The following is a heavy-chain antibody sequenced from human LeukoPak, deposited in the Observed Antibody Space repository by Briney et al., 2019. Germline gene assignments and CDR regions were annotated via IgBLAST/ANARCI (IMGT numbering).Heavy chain of an antibody. Sequence: GGSLRLSCAASGFPFSDYYMSWIRQAPGKGLEWVSYISRSSTTMFYADSVKGRFSISRDNAKNSLFLHMNNLRAEDTAVYYCARDRGSGIVGANEGYFDYWGQGTLVTVSS. CDR2: ISRSSTTM. D-gene: IGHD1-26*01. CDR1: GFPFSDYY. V-gene: IGHV3-11*01. J-gene: IGHJ4*02. CDR3: ARDRGSGIVGANEGYFDY.